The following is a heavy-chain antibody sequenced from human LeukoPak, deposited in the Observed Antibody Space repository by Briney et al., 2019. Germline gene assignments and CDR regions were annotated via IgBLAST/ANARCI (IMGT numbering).Heavy chain of an antibody. Sequence: PSETLSLTCGVSGYSISRGYYWAWIRQPPGKGLDWIGTIYHTGSTYYNPSLESRVTISVDTSKNEFSLNLNSVTAADTAVYYCARAGWIITSGIDYWGQGALVTVSS. CDR1: GYSISRGYY. V-gene: IGHV4-38-2*01. CDR3: ARAGWIITSGIDY. J-gene: IGHJ4*02. CDR2: IYHTGST. D-gene: IGHD3-10*01.